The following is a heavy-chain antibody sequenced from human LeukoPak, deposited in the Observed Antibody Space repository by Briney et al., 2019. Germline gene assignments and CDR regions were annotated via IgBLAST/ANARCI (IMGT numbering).Heavy chain of an antibody. D-gene: IGHD7-27*01. Sequence: SSENLSLTCTVSGGSISSGSYYWSWIRQPAGKGLEWTGRIYTSGSTNYNPSLKSRVTISVDTSKNQFSLKLSSVTAADTAVYYCARAASQTGDHDAFDIWGQGTMVTVSS. V-gene: IGHV4-61*02. CDR1: GGSISSGSYY. J-gene: IGHJ3*02. CDR3: ARAASQTGDHDAFDI. CDR2: IYTSGST.